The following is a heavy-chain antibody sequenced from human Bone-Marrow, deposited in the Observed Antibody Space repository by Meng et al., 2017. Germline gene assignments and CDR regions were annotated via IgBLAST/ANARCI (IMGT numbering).Heavy chain of an antibody. Sequence: ASVKVSCKASGYTFTDYYMHWVRQAPGQGLEWMGGINPNSGGTNYAQKLQGRVTMTRDTSISTAYMELSRMRSDDTAVYYCARVGWLGEYTVFDYWGQGTLVTVSS. CDR1: GYTFTDYY. D-gene: IGHD3-10*01. CDR2: INPNSGGT. V-gene: IGHV1-2*02. J-gene: IGHJ4*02. CDR3: ARVGWLGEYTVFDY.